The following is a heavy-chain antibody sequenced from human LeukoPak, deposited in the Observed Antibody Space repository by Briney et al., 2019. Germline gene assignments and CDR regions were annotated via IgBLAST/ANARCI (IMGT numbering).Heavy chain of an antibody. Sequence: RPGGPLRLSCAASGFNFNDSGMSWVRQAPGKGLEWVSGINWNGRSRGYADSLKGRFTISRDNAKNSLYLQMNSLRAEDTALYYCARPLGITGTTPFDYWGQGTLVTVST. CDR3: ARPLGITGTTPFDY. D-gene: IGHD1-7*01. V-gene: IGHV3-20*04. J-gene: IGHJ4*02. CDR1: GFNFNDSG. CDR2: INWNGRSR.